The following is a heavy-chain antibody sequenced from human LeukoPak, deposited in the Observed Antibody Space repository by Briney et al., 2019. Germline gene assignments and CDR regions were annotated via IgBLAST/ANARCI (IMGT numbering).Heavy chain of an antibody. V-gene: IGHV5-51*01. CDR2: IYPGGSDT. CDR3: ARLPGYCSSTSCYSSRYYYYYGMDV. D-gene: IGHD2-2*01. J-gene: IGHJ6*02. Sequence: GESLKISCKGSGYSFTSYWSCWVRQMPGKGLEWRGIIYPGGSDTKYGPSFRGQVTISADKSIITPYLPWGTLTASDTAMYYCARLPGYCSSTSCYSSRYYYYYGMDVWGQGTTVTVSS. CDR1: GYSFTSYW.